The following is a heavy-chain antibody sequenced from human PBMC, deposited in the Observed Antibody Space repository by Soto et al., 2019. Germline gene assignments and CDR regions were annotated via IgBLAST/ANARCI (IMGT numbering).Heavy chain of an antibody. CDR3: AKDGGSGYSSGWTGIDY. CDR1: GFTFDDDA. D-gene: IGHD6-19*01. CDR2: ISCNSGSI. Sequence: PGWSLRLSCAASGFTFDDDAMHWVRQAPGKLLEWVSGISCNSGSIGYADSVKGRFTISRDNAKNPLYMQMNSLIAGDTALSYCAKDGGSGYSSGWTGIDYGAQGTRVTVCS. J-gene: IGHJ4*02. V-gene: IGHV3-9*01.